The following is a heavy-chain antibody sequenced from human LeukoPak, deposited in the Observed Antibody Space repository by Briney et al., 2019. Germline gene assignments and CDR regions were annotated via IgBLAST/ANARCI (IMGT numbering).Heavy chain of an antibody. CDR3: ARSAPLGTHQYYFDY. V-gene: IGHV3-53*01. J-gene: IGHJ4*02. CDR2: IYSGGSR. CDR1: GFTVSSNY. D-gene: IGHD3-16*01. Sequence: GGSLRLSCAASGFTVSSNYMSRVRQAPGKGLEWVSVIYSGGSRYYADSVKGRFSFSRDNSRNALYLQMNSLRADDTAVYYCARSAPLGTHQYYFDYWGQGTLVTVSS.